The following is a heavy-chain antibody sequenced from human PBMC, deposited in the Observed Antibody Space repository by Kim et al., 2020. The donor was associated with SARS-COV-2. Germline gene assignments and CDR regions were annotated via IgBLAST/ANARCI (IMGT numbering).Heavy chain of an antibody. J-gene: IGHJ3*02. D-gene: IGHD2-21*02. V-gene: IGHV4-39*07. CDR3: ARAHGTIVVVTAMHAFDI. Sequence: RSRVTISVDTSKNQFSLTLSSVTAADTAVYYCARAHGTIVVVTAMHAFDIWGQGTMVTVSS.